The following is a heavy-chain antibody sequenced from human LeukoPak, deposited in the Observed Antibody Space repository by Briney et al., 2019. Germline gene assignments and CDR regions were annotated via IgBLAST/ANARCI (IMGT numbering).Heavy chain of an antibody. CDR1: GVSFDDYY. CDR2: INHSGYT. V-gene: IGHV4-34*01. CDR3: TRMTTGHDY. J-gene: IGHJ4*02. Sequence: SETLSLTCAVSGVSFDDYYWSWVRQTPGKGLEWIGEINHSGYTNDSPSLKSRVTLSIDTSRKQFSLNLRSVTVADAGTYYCTRMTTGHDYWGQGTLVTVSS. D-gene: IGHD4-17*01.